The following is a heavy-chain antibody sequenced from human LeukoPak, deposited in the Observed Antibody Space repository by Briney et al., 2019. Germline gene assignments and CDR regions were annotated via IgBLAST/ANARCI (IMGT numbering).Heavy chain of an antibody. J-gene: IGHJ4*02. CDR2: ISYDGSDK. CDR1: GFTFSSYG. CDR3: AEVARDQHTLYYFDY. Sequence: GGSLRLSCAASGFTFSSYGMHWVRQAPGKGLEWVAIISYDGSDKRYADSVKGRFTISRDNSKNTLYLQMNSLRAEDTAVYYCAEVARDQHTLYYFDYWGQGTLVTVSS. V-gene: IGHV3-30*18. D-gene: IGHD2/OR15-2a*01.